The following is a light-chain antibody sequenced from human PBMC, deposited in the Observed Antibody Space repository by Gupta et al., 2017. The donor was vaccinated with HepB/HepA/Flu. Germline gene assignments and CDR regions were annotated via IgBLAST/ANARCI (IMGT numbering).Light chain of an antibody. Sequence: GNNSNIGSNNVNWYQQLPGTAPRLIISINDQRPSGVPDRFSASKSGTSASLTISGLQSEDEADYYCAAWEDSRNGYYVFGTGTQVTVL. V-gene: IGLV1-44*01. CDR2: IND. CDR3: AAWEDSRNGYYV. J-gene: IGLJ1*01. CDR1: NSNIGSNN.